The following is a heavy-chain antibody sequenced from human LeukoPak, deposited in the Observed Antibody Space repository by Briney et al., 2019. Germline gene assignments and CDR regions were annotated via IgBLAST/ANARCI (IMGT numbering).Heavy chain of an antibody. CDR2: ISGGST. Sequence: GGSLRLSCAASGFTVSSNEMSWVRQAPGKGLEWVSSISGGSTYYADSRKGRFTISRDNSKNTLYLQMNSLRAEDTAVYYCAKEGYSSSWYGYFDYWGQGTLVTVSS. CDR1: GFTVSSNE. D-gene: IGHD6-13*01. CDR3: AKEGYSSSWYGYFDY. J-gene: IGHJ4*02. V-gene: IGHV3-38-3*01.